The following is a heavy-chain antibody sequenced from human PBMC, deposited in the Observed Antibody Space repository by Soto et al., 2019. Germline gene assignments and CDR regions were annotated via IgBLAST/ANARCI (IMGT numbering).Heavy chain of an antibody. V-gene: IGHV4-30-2*01. CDR2: IYHIGNT. CDR3: ARYRGTYFDY. CDR1: GVSIDSGGYS. J-gene: IGHJ4*02. Sequence: QVQLQESGSGLVKPSQTLSLTCAVSGVSIDSGGYSWSWIRQPPGKGLEWIGDIYHIGNTYYNPSLQSRVTISIDKSKNQISLKMSSMTAADTAVSYCARYRGTYFDYWGQGSLVTVTS. D-gene: IGHD1-26*01.